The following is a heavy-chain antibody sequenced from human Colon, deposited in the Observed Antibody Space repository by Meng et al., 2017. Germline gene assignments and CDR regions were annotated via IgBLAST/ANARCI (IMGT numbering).Heavy chain of an antibody. J-gene: IGHJ6*02. Sequence: SEILSPTCTAPGDSISSYHWSWTRQPPGKGLEWIGYIYSFGRTNYNPPLVRRVTMSVDTSKNHVSLKLHSVTAANTAAYYCARDTLAASPPTGTPLSRQYGMDVWGQETTVTVSS. CDR1: GDSISSYH. CDR2: IYSFGRT. CDR3: ARDTLAASPPTGTPLSRQYGMDV. V-gene: IGHV4-59*01. D-gene: IGHD1-14*01.